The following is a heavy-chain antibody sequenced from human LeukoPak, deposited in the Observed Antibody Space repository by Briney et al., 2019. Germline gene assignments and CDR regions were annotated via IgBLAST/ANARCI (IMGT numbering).Heavy chain of an antibody. D-gene: IGHD6-19*01. CDR3: ARNAIAVAGFDY. V-gene: IGHV4-34*01. CDR2: INHSGST. CDR1: GGSISSYD. Sequence: SETLSLTCTVSGGSISSYDWSWIRQPPGKGLEWIGEINHSGSTNYNPSLKSRVTISVDTSKNQFSLKLSSVTAADTAVYYCARNAIAVAGFDYWGQGTLVTVSS. J-gene: IGHJ4*02.